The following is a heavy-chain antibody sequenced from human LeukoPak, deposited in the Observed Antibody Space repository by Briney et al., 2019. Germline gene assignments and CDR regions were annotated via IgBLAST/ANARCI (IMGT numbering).Heavy chain of an antibody. Sequence: GGSLRLSCAASGFTFNSCAMSWVRQAPGKGLEWVSSISSSSSYIYYADSVKGRFTISRDNAKSSLYLQMNSLRAEDTAVYYCAKDPGRSIVSDYWGQGTLVTVSS. V-gene: IGHV3-21*04. D-gene: IGHD2-15*01. CDR1: GFTFNSCA. J-gene: IGHJ4*02. CDR2: ISSSSSYI. CDR3: AKDPGRSIVSDY.